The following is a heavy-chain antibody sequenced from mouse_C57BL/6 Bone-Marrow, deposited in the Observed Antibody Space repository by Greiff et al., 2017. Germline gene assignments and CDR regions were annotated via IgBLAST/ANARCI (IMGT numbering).Heavy chain of an antibody. V-gene: IGHV1-59*01. CDR2: IDPSDSST. D-gene: IGHD1-1*01. CDR3: ARPITTVVAWYLDV. CDR1: GYTFTSYW. J-gene: IGHJ1*03. Sequence: VQLQQPGAELVRPGTSVKLSCKASGYTFTSYWMHWVKQRPGQGLEWIGVIDPSDSSTNYNQKFKGKATWTVDTSSSTAYLQLSSLTSEDSAVYYSARPITTVVAWYLDVGGTGTTVTVAS.